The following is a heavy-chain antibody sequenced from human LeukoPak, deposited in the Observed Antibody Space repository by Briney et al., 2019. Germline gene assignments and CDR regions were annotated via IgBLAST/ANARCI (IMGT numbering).Heavy chain of an antibody. D-gene: IGHD5-12*01. Sequence: ASVKVSCKASGYTFTNYGITWVRQAPGQGLEWMGWISAYNGHTYYAQKLQGRVTMTTDTSTSTAYMELRSLRSDDTAVYYCARSYSGYDEEDYWGQGTLVTVSS. CDR2: ISAYNGHT. V-gene: IGHV1-18*04. CDR3: ARSYSGYDEEDY. J-gene: IGHJ4*02. CDR1: GYTFTNYG.